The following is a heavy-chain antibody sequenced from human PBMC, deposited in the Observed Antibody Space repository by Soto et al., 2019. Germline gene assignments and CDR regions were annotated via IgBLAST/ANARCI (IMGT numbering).Heavy chain of an antibody. Sequence: QVQLQESGPGLVKPSQTLSLTCTVSGGSISSGDYYWSWIRQPPGKGLEWIGYIYYSGSTYYNPSLKSRVTISVDTSKNQFSLKLSSVTAADTAVYYCARDVVRGVITPSREDYWGQGTLVTVSS. D-gene: IGHD3-10*01. CDR2: IYYSGST. V-gene: IGHV4-30-4*01. CDR1: GGSISSGDYY. CDR3: ARDVVRGVITPSREDY. J-gene: IGHJ4*02.